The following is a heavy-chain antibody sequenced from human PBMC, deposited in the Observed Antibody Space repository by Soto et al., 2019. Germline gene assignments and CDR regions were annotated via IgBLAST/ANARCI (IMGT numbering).Heavy chain of an antibody. CDR1: GFTFSIYG. D-gene: IGHD3-3*01. CDR2: ISYDGSNK. Sequence: QVQMLESGGGVVQPGRSLRLSCAASGFTFSIYGMNWVRQAPGKGLEWVAVISYDGSNKYYADSVKGRFAISRHNSKNTLYLQMNTLRGEDTAVYYCAKVTVEYYFDYWGQGTLVTVFS. J-gene: IGHJ4*02. CDR3: AKVTVEYYFDY. V-gene: IGHV3-30*18.